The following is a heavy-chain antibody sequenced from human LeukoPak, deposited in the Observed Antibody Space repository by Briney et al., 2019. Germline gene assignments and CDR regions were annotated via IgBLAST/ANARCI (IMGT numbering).Heavy chain of an antibody. Sequence: PSQTLSLTCAISGDSVSSTSATWNWIRQSPSRGLEWLGRTYYRSKWFYDYAVGVKSRITINVDISRNQFSLQLTSVTPEDTAVYYCSREPRYTHGYYFDYWGQGSLVTVSS. J-gene: IGHJ4*02. V-gene: IGHV6-1*01. CDR2: TYYRSKWFY. D-gene: IGHD5-18*01. CDR3: SREPRYTHGYYFDY. CDR1: GDSVSSTSAT.